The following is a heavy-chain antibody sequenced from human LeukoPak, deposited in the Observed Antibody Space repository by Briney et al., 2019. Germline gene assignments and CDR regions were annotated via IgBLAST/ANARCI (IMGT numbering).Heavy chain of an antibody. CDR2: INTDGSST. J-gene: IGHJ4*02. Sequence: PGGSLRLSCAASGFTFSNYWMHWVRQAPGKGLVWVSHINTDGSSTSYADSVKGRFTISRDNAKNTLYLQMNSLRAEDTAVYYCSRAGWLKSPYFDYWGQGTLVTVSS. V-gene: IGHV3-74*01. CDR1: GFTFSNYW. D-gene: IGHD5-24*01. CDR3: SRAGWLKSPYFDY.